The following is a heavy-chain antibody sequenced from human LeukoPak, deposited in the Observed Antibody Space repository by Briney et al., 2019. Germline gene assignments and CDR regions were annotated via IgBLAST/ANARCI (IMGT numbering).Heavy chain of an antibody. CDR1: GSTFATYW. CDR3: ARHVVPYSSGLTGFDY. Sequence: GESLKISCKGSGSTFATYWIGWVRQMPGKGLEWMGIIYPGDSDTRYSPSFQGQVTISADKSITTAFLQWSSLKASDTAMFYCARHVVPYSSGLTGFDYWGQGTLVTVSS. V-gene: IGHV5-51*01. CDR2: IYPGDSDT. J-gene: IGHJ4*02. D-gene: IGHD6-19*01.